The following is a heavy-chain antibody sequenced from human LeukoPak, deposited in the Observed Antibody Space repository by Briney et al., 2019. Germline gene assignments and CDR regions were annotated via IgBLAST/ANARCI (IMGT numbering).Heavy chain of an antibody. CDR2: INHSGST. CDR3: ARFIAAAGGFDP. D-gene: IGHD6-13*01. Sequence: SETLSLTCAVYGGSFSGYYWSWIRQPPGKGLEWIGEINHSGSTNYNPSLKSRVTISVDTSKNQFSLKLSSVTAADTAVYYCARFIAAAGGFDPWGQGTLVTVSS. V-gene: IGHV4-34*01. CDR1: GGSFSGYY. J-gene: IGHJ5*02.